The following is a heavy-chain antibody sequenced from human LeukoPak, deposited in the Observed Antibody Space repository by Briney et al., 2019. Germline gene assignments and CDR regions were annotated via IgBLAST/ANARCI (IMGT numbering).Heavy chain of an antibody. J-gene: IGHJ3*02. D-gene: IGHD2-15*01. CDR2: IYYSGCT. V-gene: IGHV4-30-4*01. CDR3: ARASPRISSDAFDI. Sequence: PSQTLSLTCTVSGGSISSGDYYWSWIRQPPGKGLEWIGYIYYSGCTYYNPSLKSRVTISVDTSKNQFSLKLSSVTAADTAVYYCARASPRISSDAFDIWGQGTMVTVSS. CDR1: GGSISSGDYY.